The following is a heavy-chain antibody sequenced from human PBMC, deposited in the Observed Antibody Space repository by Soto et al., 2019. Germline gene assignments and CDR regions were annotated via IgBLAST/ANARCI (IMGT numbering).Heavy chain of an antibody. Sequence: PGGSLSLSCAASGFTFSDAWMIWVRQAPGKGLDWVGRIKSKSDGGTTEYAAPVRGRFTISRDDSKNTLYLQMNSLKTEDTAVYYCTTDLWRIAVVVGSTGYFNPWGQGTPVTVSS. CDR2: IKSKSDGGTT. CDR3: TTDLWRIAVVVGSTGYFNP. D-gene: IGHD2-15*01. CDR1: GFTFSDAW. J-gene: IGHJ5*02. V-gene: IGHV3-15*01.